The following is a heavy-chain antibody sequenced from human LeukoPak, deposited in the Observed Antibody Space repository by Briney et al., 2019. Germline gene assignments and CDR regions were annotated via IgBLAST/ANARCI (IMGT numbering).Heavy chain of an antibody. CDR1: GFTFDDYA. D-gene: IGHD3-3*01. Sequence: PGRSLRLSCAVSGFTFDDYAMHWVRQAPGKGLEWVSAISGSGGSTYYADSVKGRFTISRDNSKNTLYLQMNRLRDEDTALFYCAKEVKDTGYYHLDNWGQGTLVTVSS. V-gene: IGHV3-23*01. CDR2: ISGSGGST. J-gene: IGHJ4*02. CDR3: AKEVKDTGYYHLDN.